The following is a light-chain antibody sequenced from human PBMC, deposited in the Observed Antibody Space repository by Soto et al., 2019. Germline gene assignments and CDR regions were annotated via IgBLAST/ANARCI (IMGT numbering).Light chain of an antibody. J-gene: IGLJ2*01. Sequence: QTVVTQEPSLTVSPGGTVTLTCASSSGAVTSGYYPNWFQQKPGQAPRALIYSTNNKHPWTPDRFSGSLLGGKAALTLSGVQPEDEAEYYCLLYYGGAQVFGGGTKVTVL. CDR2: STN. CDR3: LLYYGGAQV. CDR1: SGAVTSGYY. V-gene: IGLV7-43*01.